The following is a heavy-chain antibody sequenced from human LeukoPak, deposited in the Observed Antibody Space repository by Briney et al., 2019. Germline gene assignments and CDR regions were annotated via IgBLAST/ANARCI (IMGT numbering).Heavy chain of an antibody. Sequence: SETLSLTCTVSGGSISSGPYYWSWIRQPAGKGLEWIGRIYSSGRTNYNPSLKSRVTISVDTSKNQFSLKLSSVTAADTAVYYCARVNLLEGYGLYIFDYWGQGTLVTVSS. CDR2: IYSSGRT. V-gene: IGHV4-61*02. CDR3: ARVNLLEGYGLYIFDY. CDR1: GGSISSGPYY. D-gene: IGHD3-3*01. J-gene: IGHJ4*02.